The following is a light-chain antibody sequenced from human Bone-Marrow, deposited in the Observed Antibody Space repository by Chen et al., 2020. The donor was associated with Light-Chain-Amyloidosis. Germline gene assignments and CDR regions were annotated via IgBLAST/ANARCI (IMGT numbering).Light chain of an antibody. J-gene: IGKJ4*01. Sequence: DIVMTQSPDSLAVSLGERATINCKSRQSVLYSPYNKNYLVWYQQKPGQPPKPLIYWASTRESGVPDRFSGSGSGTDFTLTISSLQAEDVAVYYCQQYYSTPLTFGGGTKVEI. CDR1: QSVLYSPYNKNY. CDR3: QQYYSTPLT. CDR2: WAS. V-gene: IGKV4-1*01.